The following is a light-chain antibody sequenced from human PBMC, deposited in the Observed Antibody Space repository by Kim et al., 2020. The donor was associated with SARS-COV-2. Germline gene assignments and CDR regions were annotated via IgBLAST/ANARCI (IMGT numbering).Light chain of an antibody. Sequence: QSALTQPASVSGSPGQLITISCTGTSSDIGGYNYVSWYQQHPGKAPKLMIYGVTNRPSGVSNRFSGSKSGNTASLTISGLQAEDEADYYCSSYTISNTLVVFGGGTQLTVL. CDR3: SSYTISNTLVV. J-gene: IGLJ3*02. CDR2: GVT. CDR1: SSDIGGYNY. V-gene: IGLV2-14*03.